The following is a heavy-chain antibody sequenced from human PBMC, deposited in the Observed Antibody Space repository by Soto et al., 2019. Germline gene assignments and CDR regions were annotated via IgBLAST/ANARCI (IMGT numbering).Heavy chain of an antibody. CDR1: GGSISSGDYY. J-gene: IGHJ4*02. D-gene: IGHD3-22*01. Sequence: PSETLSLTCTVSGGSISSGDYYWSWVRQPPGKGLEWIGYIYYSGSTYYNPSLKSRVTISVDTSKNQFSLKLSSVTAADTAVYYCARASFGYYYDSSGYAYHYWGKGTLVTVSS. V-gene: IGHV4-30-4*01. CDR2: IYYSGST. CDR3: ARASFGYYYDSSGYAYHY.